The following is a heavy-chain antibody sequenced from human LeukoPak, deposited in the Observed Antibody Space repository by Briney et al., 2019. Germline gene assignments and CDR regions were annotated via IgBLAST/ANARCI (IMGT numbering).Heavy chain of an antibody. J-gene: IGHJ4*02. CDR1: GGSISSYY. CDR3: ARARGYCSGGSCYFDY. D-gene: IGHD2-15*01. V-gene: IGHV4-4*07. Sequence: SETLSLTCTVSGGSISSYYWSWIRQPAGKGLEWIGRIYTRGSTNYNPSLKSRVTMSVDTSKNQFSLKLSSVTAADTAVYYCARARGYCSGGSCYFDYWGQGTLVTVSS. CDR2: IYTRGST.